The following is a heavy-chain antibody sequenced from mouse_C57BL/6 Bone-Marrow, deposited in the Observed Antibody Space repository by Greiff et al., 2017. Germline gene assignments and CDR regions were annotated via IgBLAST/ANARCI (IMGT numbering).Heavy chain of an antibody. J-gene: IGHJ2*01. V-gene: IGHV14-1*01. CDR2: IDPEDGDT. CDR3: CSSIITTGYFGG. D-gene: IGHD1-1*01. Sequence: EVQLQQSGAELVRPGASVKLSCTASGFNITDYSMHWVKQRPEQGLEWIGRIDPEDGDTEYAPKFQGKATMTADTSSNTAYLPLSSLTSEDTAVYYVCSSIITTGYFGGWGKGTTLTVSS. CDR1: GFNITDYS.